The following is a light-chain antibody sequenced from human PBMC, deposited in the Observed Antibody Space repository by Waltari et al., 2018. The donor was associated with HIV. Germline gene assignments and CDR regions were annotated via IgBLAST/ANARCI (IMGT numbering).Light chain of an antibody. CDR1: RSNIGSNP. CDR2: DNN. J-gene: IGLJ2*01. CDR3: AAWDDSLDGL. V-gene: IGLV1-44*01. Sequence: QSVLTQPPSASGTPGQRVTISCSGRRSNIGSNPVSWYQQLPGTAPKLLISDNNQRPSAFPDRFSGAKSGTSASLAISGLQSEDEGDYYCAAWDDSLDGLFGGGTKLTV.